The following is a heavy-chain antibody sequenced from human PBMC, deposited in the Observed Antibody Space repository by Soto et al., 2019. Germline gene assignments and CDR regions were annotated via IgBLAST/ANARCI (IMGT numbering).Heavy chain of an antibody. D-gene: IGHD3-10*01. CDR3: EKGGLGELWVEAMDV. J-gene: IGHJ6*02. V-gene: IGHV3-23*01. CDR1: GFTFSSYA. Sequence: GGSLRLSCEASGFTFSSYAMSWVRQAPGKGLEWVSGISGSAGGTYYADSVKGRFTISRDTSKNTLYMQMNSLRAEDTGIYYCEKGGLGELWVEAMDVWGQGTTVTVSS. CDR2: ISGSAGGT.